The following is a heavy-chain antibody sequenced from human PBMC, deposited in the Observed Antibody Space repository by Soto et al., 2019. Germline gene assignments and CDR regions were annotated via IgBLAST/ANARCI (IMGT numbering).Heavy chain of an antibody. J-gene: IGHJ4*02. CDR2: VFGNGAGTP. Sequence: SETLSLTCSVSGGSFTGDYWSWIRQPAGKGLQWIGRVFGNGAGTPIYNSLLKSRARMSADPSKRQFSLTLTSVTAADTAVYYCARDLPPYGGRRSPPTGALEDWGQGIMVTVYS. CDR3: ARDLPPYGGRRSPPTGALED. D-gene: IGHD2-15*01. V-gene: IGHV4-4*07. CDR1: GGSFTGDY.